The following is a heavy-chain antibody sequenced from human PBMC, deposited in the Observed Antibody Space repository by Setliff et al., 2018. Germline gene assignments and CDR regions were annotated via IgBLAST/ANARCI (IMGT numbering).Heavy chain of an antibody. CDR3: ARGRERDYNFWSGYYTYYYYGMDV. D-gene: IGHD3-3*01. CDR2: MNPNSGNT. CDR1: GYTFTGYY. J-gene: IGHJ6*02. V-gene: IGHV1-8*02. Sequence: ASVKVSCKASGYTFTGYYMYWVRQAPGQGLEWMGWMNPNSGNTGYAQKFQGRVTMTRNTSISTAYMELSSLRSEDTAVYYCARGRERDYNFWSGYYTYYYYGMDVWGQGTTVTVSS.